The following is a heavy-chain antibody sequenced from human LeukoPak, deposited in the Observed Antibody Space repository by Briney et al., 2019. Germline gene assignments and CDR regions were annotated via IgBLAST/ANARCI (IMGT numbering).Heavy chain of an antibody. CDR2: IIPIFGTP. J-gene: IGHJ4*02. CDR3: ATSGHYDSGGYFYYFDY. CDR1: GGTFGSYA. V-gene: IGHV1-69*01. Sequence: GASVKVSCKASGGTFGSYAINWVRQAPGQGLEWMGGIIPIFGTPNNAQKFQGRVTITADESTSTAYMELSSLRSEDTAMYYCATSGHYDSGGYFYYFDYWGQGALVTVSS. D-gene: IGHD3-22*01.